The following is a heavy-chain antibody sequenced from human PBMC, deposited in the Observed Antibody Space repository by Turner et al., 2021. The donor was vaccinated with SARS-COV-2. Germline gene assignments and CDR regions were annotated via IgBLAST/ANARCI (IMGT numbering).Heavy chain of an antibody. CDR1: GFTFSSYA. CDR3: ARSPTAPGYYYDSSGYYTPYYFDY. CDR2: ISGSGGST. Sequence: EVQLLESGGGLVQPGTSLRLSWSASGFTFSSYAMSWVRQAPGKGLEWVSAISGSGGSTYYAASVKGRFTISRDNSKNTLYLQMNSLRAEDTAVYYCARSPTAPGYYYDSSGYYTPYYFDYWGQGTLVTVSS. D-gene: IGHD3-22*01. J-gene: IGHJ4*02. V-gene: IGHV3-23*01.